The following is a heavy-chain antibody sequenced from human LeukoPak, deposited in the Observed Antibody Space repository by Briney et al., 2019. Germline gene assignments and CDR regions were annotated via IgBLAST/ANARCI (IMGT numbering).Heavy chain of an antibody. CDR2: INPNSGDT. V-gene: IGHV1-2*02. J-gene: IGHJ5*02. D-gene: IGHD4/OR15-4a*01. Sequence: ASVKVSCKASGYTFTGYYIHWVRRAPGQGLEWMGWINPNSGDTSYPQKFQGSVTMTRDTSISTAYMELSSLRSDDTAIYYCARGSSQNANYFDPWGQGTLVTVSS. CDR3: ARGSSQNANYFDP. CDR1: GYTFTGYY.